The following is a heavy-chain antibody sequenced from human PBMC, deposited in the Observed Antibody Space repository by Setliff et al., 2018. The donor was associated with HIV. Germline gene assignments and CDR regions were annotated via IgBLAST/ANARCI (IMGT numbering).Heavy chain of an antibody. D-gene: IGHD4-17*01. J-gene: IGHJ4*02. CDR3: ARGFYGDYYFDY. CDR2: IYPDDSDT. V-gene: IGHV5-51*01. Sequence: PGESLKISCQTSGYTFTSYWIAWVRQMPGKGLECIGVIYPDDSDTKYSPSFRGQVTISADKSISTAYLQWSSLKASDTAMYYCARGFYGDYYFDYWGQGTLVTVSS. CDR1: GYTFTSYW.